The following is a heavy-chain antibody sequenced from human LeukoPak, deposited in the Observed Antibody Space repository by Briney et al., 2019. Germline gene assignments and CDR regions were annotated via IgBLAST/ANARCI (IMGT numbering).Heavy chain of an antibody. V-gene: IGHV1-2*02. Sequence: ASVKVSCKASGYTFTGYYMHWVRQAPGQGLEWMGWINPNGGDTNHAQKFQVRVTMTRDTSISTAYMDLSSLTSDDTAVYYCARGDRSSWYFDYWGQGTLVTVSS. CDR2: INPNGGDT. CDR3: ARGDRSSWYFDY. CDR1: GYTFTGYY. D-gene: IGHD6-13*01. J-gene: IGHJ4*01.